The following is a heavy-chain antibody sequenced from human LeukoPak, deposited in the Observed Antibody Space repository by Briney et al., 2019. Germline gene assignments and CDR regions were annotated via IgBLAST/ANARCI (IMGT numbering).Heavy chain of an antibody. CDR3: ARDDRTAVAGV. D-gene: IGHD6-13*01. J-gene: IGHJ6*02. CDR1: GGTFSSYA. Sequence: ASVKVSCKASGGTFSSYAISWVRQAPGQGLEWMGWISAYNGNTNYAQKLQGRGTMTTDTSTSKAYMELRSLSSDDTAVYYCARDDRTAVAGVWGQGTTVTVFS. CDR2: ISAYNGNT. V-gene: IGHV1-18*01.